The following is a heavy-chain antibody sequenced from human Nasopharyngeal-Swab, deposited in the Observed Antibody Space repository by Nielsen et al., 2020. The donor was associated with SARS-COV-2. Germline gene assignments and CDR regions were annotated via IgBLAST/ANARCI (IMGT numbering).Heavy chain of an antibody. Sequence: RQAPGKGLEWIGYIYYSGSTNYNPSLKSRVTISVDTSKNQFPLKLSSVTAADTAVYYCASGLNWFPFDYWGQGTLVTVSS. CDR2: IYYSGST. D-gene: IGHD3-9*01. V-gene: IGHV4-59*01. J-gene: IGHJ4*02. CDR3: ASGLNWFPFDY.